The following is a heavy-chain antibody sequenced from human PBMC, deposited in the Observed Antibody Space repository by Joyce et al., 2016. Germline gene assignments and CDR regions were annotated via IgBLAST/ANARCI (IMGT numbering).Heavy chain of an antibody. CDR3: VRLSTSSWYGHFDY. CDR2: IDPSDSYT. V-gene: IGHV5-10-1*03. D-gene: IGHD6-13*01. CDR1: GYNFTTYW. J-gene: IGHJ4*02. Sequence: VQLVQSGAEVKKPGESLRISCKGSGYNFTTYWLTWVRQMPGKGLEWMGRIDPSDSYTNYNPSFQGRVSISADKSITTAYRQWNSLKASDTAMYYCVRLSTSSWYGHFDYWGLGTLVTVSS.